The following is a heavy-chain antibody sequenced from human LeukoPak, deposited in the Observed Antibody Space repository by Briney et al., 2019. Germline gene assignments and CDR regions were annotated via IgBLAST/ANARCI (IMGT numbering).Heavy chain of an antibody. J-gene: IGHJ4*02. V-gene: IGHV3-11*01. CDR1: GFTFSDYY. Sequence: GGALRLSCAASGFTFSDYYMSWIRQAPGKGLEWVPFISSSGSTIYYSDSVKGRFPISRDNAKNSLYLQMNSLRAEDTAVYYCARDPNGSGYYRPYYFDYWGQGTLVTVSS. D-gene: IGHD3-22*01. CDR2: ISSSGSTI. CDR3: ARDPNGSGYYRPYYFDY.